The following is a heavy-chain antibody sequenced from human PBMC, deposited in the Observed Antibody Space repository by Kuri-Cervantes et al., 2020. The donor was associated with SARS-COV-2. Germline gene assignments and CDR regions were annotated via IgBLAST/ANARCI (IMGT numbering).Heavy chain of an antibody. CDR1: GFTFGDYA. CDR3: AKDYGSSSFSDAFDI. Sequence: GGSLRLSCTASGFTFGDYAMSWVRQAPGKGLEWVGFIRSKAYGGTTEYAASVKGRFTISRDDSKSIAYLQMNSLKTEDTAVYYCAKDYGSSSFSDAFDIWGQGTMVTVSS. D-gene: IGHD6-13*01. J-gene: IGHJ3*02. CDR2: IRSKAYGGTT. V-gene: IGHV3-49*04.